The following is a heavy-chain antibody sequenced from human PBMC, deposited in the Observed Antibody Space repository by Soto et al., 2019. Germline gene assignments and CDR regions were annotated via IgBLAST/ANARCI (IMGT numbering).Heavy chain of an antibody. CDR1: GFTFSSYG. CDR2: IWYDGSNK. Sequence: GGSLRLSCAASGFTFSSYGMHWVRQAPGKGLEWVAVIWYDGSNKYYADSVKGRFTISRDNSKNTLYLQMNSLRAEDTAVYYCARDLRWSGWYFDYWGQGTLVTVSS. CDR3: ARDLRWSGWYFDY. V-gene: IGHV3-33*01. D-gene: IGHD6-19*01. J-gene: IGHJ4*02.